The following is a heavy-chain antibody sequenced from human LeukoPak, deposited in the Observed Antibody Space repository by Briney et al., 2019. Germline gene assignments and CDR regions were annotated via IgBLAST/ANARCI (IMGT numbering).Heavy chain of an antibody. J-gene: IGHJ5*02. CDR2: IYYTGRT. CDR1: GGSISSSSHS. Sequence: KAPETLSLTCTVSGGSISSSSHSWGWIRQPPGKGLEWTGSIYYTGRTYYNPSLKSRVTISVDTSKNQFSLKLSSVTAADTAVYYCAQSLGSSNWIGNWFDPWGQGTLVTVSS. CDR3: AQSLGSSNWIGNWFDP. D-gene: IGHD6-13*01. V-gene: IGHV4-39*01.